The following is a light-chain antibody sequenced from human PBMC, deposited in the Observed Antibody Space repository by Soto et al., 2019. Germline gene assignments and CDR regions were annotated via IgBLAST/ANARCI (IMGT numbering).Light chain of an antibody. CDR2: EAN. CDR3: QSYDSSTVI. V-gene: IGLV6-57*03. J-gene: IGLJ2*01. CDR1: SGSIASNH. Sequence: NFMLTQPHSVSESPGKTVTISCTRSSGSIASNHVQWYQQRPGSAPTTVIYEANQRPSGVPDRFSGSIDSSSNSASLTISGLKTEGEADYYCQSYDSSTVIFGGGTKLTVL.